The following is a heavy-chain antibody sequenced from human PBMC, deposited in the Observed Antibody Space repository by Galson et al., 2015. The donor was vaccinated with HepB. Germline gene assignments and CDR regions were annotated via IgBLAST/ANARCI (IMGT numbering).Heavy chain of an antibody. CDR2: IKQDGSEK. Sequence: SLRLSCAASGFTFSSYWMSWVRQAPGKGLEWVANIKQDGSEKYYVDSVKGRFTISRDNAKNSLYLQMNSLRAEDTAVYYCARETYYDFWSGRAEISNYYYGMDVWGQGTTVTVSS. J-gene: IGHJ6*02. D-gene: IGHD3-3*01. CDR3: ARETYYDFWSGRAEISNYYYGMDV. V-gene: IGHV3-7*03. CDR1: GFTFSSYW.